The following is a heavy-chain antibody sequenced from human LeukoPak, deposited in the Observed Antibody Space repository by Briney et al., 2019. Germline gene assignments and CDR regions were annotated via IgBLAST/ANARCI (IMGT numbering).Heavy chain of an antibody. V-gene: IGHV3-66*01. CDR3: AKEQTSSGFFDY. J-gene: IGHJ4*02. CDR2: IYRGGST. D-gene: IGHD3-10*01. CDR1: GFTVSSNY. Sequence: GGSLRLSCAASGFTVSSNYMNWVRQAPGKGLEWVSVIYRGGSTYYADSVKGRFTISRDNSKNTLYLQMNSLRAEDTAVYYCAKEQTSSGFFDYWGQGTLVTVSS.